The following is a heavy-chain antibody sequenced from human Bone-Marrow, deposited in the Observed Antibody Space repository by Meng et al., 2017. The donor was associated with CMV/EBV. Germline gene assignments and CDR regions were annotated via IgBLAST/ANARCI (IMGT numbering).Heavy chain of an antibody. D-gene: IGHD6-13*01. J-gene: IGHJ4*02. V-gene: IGHV3-53*01. CDR2: IYSGGST. Sequence: GESLKISCAASGFTVSANYMNWVRQAPGKGLEWVSVIYSGGSTYYADSVKGRFTISRDNSKNTLYLQMNGLGADDTAVYYCAKDLGRSSWDYFDDWGQGTLVTVSS. CDR1: GFTVSANY. CDR3: AKDLGRSSWDYFDD.